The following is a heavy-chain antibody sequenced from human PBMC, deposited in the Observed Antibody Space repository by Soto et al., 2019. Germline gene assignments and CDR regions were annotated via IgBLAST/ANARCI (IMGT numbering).Heavy chain of an antibody. D-gene: IGHD6-19*01. Sequence: EVQLLEFGGGVVQPGGSLRLSCVASGFNFKKFAMSWVRQAPGAGMEWVSGISCCGGSTSYADSVKGRFSIARDDSTNTLPLQMNNLRVEDTAQYYCAKADGEQWLLPHLDKWGQGTLFTVS. CDR3: AKADGEQWLLPHLDK. V-gene: IGHV3-23*01. J-gene: IGHJ4*02. CDR2: ISCCGGST. CDR1: GFNFKKFA.